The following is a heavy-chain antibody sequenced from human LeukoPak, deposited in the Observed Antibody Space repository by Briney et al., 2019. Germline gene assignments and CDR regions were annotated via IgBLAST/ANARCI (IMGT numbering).Heavy chain of an antibody. Sequence: SETLSLTCAVYGGSFSGYYWSWIRQPPGKGLEWIGEINHSGSTNYNPSLKSRVTISVDTSKNQFSLKLSSVTAADTAVYYCARRKTRMIAAAVSAVRPGYFDLWGRGTLVTVSS. CDR3: ARRKTRMIAAAVSAVRPGYFDL. D-gene: IGHD6-13*01. CDR2: INHSGST. V-gene: IGHV4-34*01. J-gene: IGHJ2*01. CDR1: GGSFSGYY.